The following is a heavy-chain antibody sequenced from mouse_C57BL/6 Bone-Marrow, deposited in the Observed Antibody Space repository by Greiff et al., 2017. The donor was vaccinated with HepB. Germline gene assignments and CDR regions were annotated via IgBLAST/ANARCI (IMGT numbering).Heavy chain of an antibody. CDR3: ARFGLFAY. CDR2: IDPSDSYT. V-gene: IGHV1-50*01. D-gene: IGHD6-2*01. Sequence: VQLQQPGAELVKPGASVKLSCKASGYTFTSYWMQWVKQRPGQGLEWIGEIDPSDSYTNYNQKFKGKATLTVDTSSSTAYMQLSSLTSEDSAVYYCARFGLFAYWGQGTLVTVSA. J-gene: IGHJ3*01. CDR1: GYTFTSYW.